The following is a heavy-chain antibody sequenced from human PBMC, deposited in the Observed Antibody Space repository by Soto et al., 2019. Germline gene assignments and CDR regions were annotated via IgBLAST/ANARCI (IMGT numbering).Heavy chain of an antibody. V-gene: IGHV5-51*01. CDR3: GVQGCTRGADAAAFDF. CDR2: IYPGASDN. Sequence: PWESPKTPLWTSWYTFIYLCLAWGRQVPGQGMEWVGVIYPGASDNRYCTSFEGHVTISANKSTNTAYLAWSNLEAAGTAIYYRGVQGCTRGADAAAFDFWGQGTMVTVSS. J-gene: IGHJ3*01. CDR1: WYTFIYLC. D-gene: IGHD2-8*02.